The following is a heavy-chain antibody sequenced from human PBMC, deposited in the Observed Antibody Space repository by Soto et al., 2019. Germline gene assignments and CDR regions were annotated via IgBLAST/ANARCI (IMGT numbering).Heavy chain of an antibody. CDR2: INPGSGNT. CDR3: ARGSRRRDAFDI. Sequence: ASVKVSCKASGYTFTSYGMHWVRQAPGQGLEWMGIINPGSGNTNYAQKFQGRVTMTRDTSTSTVYMELSSLRSEDTAVYYCARGSRRRDAFDIWGQGTMVTVSS. J-gene: IGHJ3*02. D-gene: IGHD1-1*01. V-gene: IGHV1-46*01. CDR1: GYTFTSYG.